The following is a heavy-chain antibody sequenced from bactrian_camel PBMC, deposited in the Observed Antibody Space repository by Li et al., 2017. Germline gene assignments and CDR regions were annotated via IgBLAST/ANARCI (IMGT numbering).Heavy chain of an antibody. J-gene: IGHJ4*01. CDR3: AADDRSRIGRMPLSRWNYAY. CDR2: TGTGAGAT. CDR1: GHSRGSNC. V-gene: IGHV3S54*01. D-gene: IGHD1*01. Sequence: VQLVESGGGSVQTGGSLRLSCVVSGHSRGSNCVGWYRLPPGRAPAEREGVAVTGTGAGATYYADSVKGRFTISLNNAENTLTLQMRSLKLEDTGMYYCAADDRSRIGRMPLSRWNYAYWGQGTQVTVS.